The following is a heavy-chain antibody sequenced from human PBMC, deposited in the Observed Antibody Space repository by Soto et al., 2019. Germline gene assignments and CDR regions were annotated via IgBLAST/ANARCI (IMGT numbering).Heavy chain of an antibody. V-gene: IGHV3-23*01. CDR2: ISGSGGST. D-gene: IGHD2-15*01. CDR1: GFTFSSYA. CDR3: AKDRRGSWNWFDP. Sequence: EVQLLESGGGLVQPGGSLRLSCAASGFTFSSYAMSWVRQAPGKGLEWVSAISGSGGSTYYADSVKGRFTISRDNSKKTLYLRMNCLRAEDTAEYYWAKDRRGSWNWFDPWGQGTPVTVFS. J-gene: IGHJ5*02.